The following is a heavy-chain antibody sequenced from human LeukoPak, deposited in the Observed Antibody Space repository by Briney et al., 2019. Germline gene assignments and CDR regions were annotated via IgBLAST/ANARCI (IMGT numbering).Heavy chain of an antibody. V-gene: IGHV3-48*03. Sequence: PGGSLRLSCAASGFTFSSYAMHWVRQAPGKGLEWVSYISSSGSTIYYADSVKGRFTISRDNAKNSLYLQMNSLRAEDTAVYYCARGDSSGWLTSAEYFQHWGQGTLVTVSS. CDR1: GFTFSSYA. J-gene: IGHJ1*01. CDR3: ARGDSSGWLTSAEYFQH. D-gene: IGHD6-19*01. CDR2: ISSSGSTI.